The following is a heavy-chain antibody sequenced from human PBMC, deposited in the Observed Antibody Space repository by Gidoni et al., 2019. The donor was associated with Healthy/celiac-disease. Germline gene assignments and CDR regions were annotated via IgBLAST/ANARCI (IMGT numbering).Heavy chain of an antibody. Sequence: QVTLKESGPVLVKPTETLTLTCTFSGFSLRNARMAVSWIRQPPGKALEWLAHIFSNDEKSYSTSLKSRLTISKDTSKSQVVLTMTNMDPVDTATYYCARILLKVTNQEGYYYGMDVWGQGTTVTVSS. D-gene: IGHD2-21*02. V-gene: IGHV2-26*01. CDR1: GFSLRNARMA. J-gene: IGHJ6*02. CDR2: IFSNDEK. CDR3: ARILLKVTNQEGYYYGMDV.